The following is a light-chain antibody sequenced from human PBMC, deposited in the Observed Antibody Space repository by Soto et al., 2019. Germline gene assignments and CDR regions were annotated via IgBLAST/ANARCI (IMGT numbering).Light chain of an antibody. CDR2: GAS. V-gene: IGKV3-15*01. J-gene: IGKJ1*01. CDR1: QSVSSN. CDR3: HQYDSWT. Sequence: EMVMAQSPATLSVSPLEIGTLSCRASQSVSSNLAWYQQKPGQAPRLLIYGASTRATGIPARFSGSGSGTDFTLTISRLEPEDFAVYYCHQYDSWTFGQGTKVDIK.